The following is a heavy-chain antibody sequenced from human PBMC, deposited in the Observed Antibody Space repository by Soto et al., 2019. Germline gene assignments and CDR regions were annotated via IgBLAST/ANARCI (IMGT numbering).Heavy chain of an antibody. CDR1: GGSISSYY. D-gene: IGHD5-12*01. Sequence: ETLSLTCTVSGGSISSYYWSWIRQPPGKGLEWIGYIYYGGSTNYHPSLKSRVTISVDTSKNQFSLKLSSVTAADTAVYYCARAVVEMATISLDYWGQGTLVTVSS. CDR2: IYYGGST. J-gene: IGHJ4*02. V-gene: IGHV4-59*01. CDR3: ARAVVEMATISLDY.